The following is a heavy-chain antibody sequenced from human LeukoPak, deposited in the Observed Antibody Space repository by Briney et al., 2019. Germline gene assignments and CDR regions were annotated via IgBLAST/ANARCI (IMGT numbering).Heavy chain of an antibody. J-gene: IGHJ4*02. V-gene: IGHV3-23*01. CDR2: INDGGGDT. D-gene: IGHD6-13*01. CDR1: GFTFNTFA. CDR3: AKILSAAGTEY. Sequence: GGSLRLSCAASGFTFNTFAMSWVRQAPGKGLECVSIINDGGGDTYYADSVKGRFTISGVNSKNTLYLQMNSLRVEDTAMYYCAKILSAAGTEYWGQGTLVTVSS.